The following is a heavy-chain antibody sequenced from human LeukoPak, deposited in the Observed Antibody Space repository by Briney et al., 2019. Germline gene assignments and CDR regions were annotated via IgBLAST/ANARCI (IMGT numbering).Heavy chain of an antibody. Sequence: PGRSLRLSCAASGFTFSSYGMHWVRQAPGEGLEWVAVISYDGSNKYYADSVKGRFTISRDNSKNTLYLQMNSLRAEDTAVYYCAKEACGGDCHTDYFDYWGQGTLVTVSS. CDR3: AKEACGGDCHTDYFDY. D-gene: IGHD2-21*02. CDR2: ISYDGSNK. CDR1: GFTFSSYG. V-gene: IGHV3-30*18. J-gene: IGHJ4*02.